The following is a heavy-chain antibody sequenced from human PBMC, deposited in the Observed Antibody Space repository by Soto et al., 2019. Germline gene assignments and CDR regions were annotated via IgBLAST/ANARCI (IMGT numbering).Heavy chain of an antibody. CDR2: IIPIFGTA. CDR3: ARESYYYDSSGYPPDYYYYGMDV. Sequence: GSSVEVSCKATGCTFSSYSISWVRQAPGEGLAWMGGIIPIFGTANYAQKFQGRVTITADESTSTAYMELSRLRSEDKAVYYCARESYYYDSSGYPPDYYYYGMDVWGQGTTVTVS. CDR1: GCTFSSYS. V-gene: IGHV1-69*01. J-gene: IGHJ6*02. D-gene: IGHD3-22*01.